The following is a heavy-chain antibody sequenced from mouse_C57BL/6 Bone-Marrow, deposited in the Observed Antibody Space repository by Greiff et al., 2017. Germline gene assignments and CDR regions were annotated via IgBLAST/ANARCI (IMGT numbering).Heavy chain of an antibody. CDR3: TTGGSSYRTFAY. Sequence: VQLKQSGAELVRPGASVKLSCTASGFNIKDDYMHWVKQRPEQGLEWIGWIDPENGDTEYASKFQGKATITADTSSNTAYLQLSSLTSEDTAVYYCTTGGSSYRTFAYWGQGTLVTVSA. J-gene: IGHJ3*01. CDR2: IDPENGDT. V-gene: IGHV14-4*01. D-gene: IGHD1-1*01. CDR1: GFNIKDDY.